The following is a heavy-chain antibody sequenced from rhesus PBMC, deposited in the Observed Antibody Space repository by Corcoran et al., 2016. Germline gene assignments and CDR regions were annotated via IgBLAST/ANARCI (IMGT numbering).Heavy chain of an antibody. J-gene: IGHJ2*01. CDR3: ASSPYPYWYFDL. Sequence: QVQLQESGPGLVKPSETLSLTCAVSGSSLRSGSYWGWVRQPPGKGLEYIGYISGSSGGTYYNPSLKSRVTISKDTSKNQFSLKLSSVTAADTAVYYCASSPYPYWYFDLWGSGTPITISS. CDR2: ISGSSGGT. V-gene: IGHV4-99*01. CDR1: GSSLRSGSY.